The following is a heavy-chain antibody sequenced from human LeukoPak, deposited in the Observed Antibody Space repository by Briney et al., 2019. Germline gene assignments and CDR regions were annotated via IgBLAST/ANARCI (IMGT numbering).Heavy chain of an antibody. D-gene: IGHD5-12*01. Sequence: PSETLSLTCTVSGGSISSNAYYWAWIRQPPGKGLEWIGEIDHSGSTNYNPPLKSRVTISVDTSKNQFSLKLSSVTAADTAVYFCARFPVSAYDYWGQGVLVTVSS. CDR1: GGSISSNAYY. CDR3: ARFPVSAYDY. V-gene: IGHV4-39*01. CDR2: IDHSGST. J-gene: IGHJ4*02.